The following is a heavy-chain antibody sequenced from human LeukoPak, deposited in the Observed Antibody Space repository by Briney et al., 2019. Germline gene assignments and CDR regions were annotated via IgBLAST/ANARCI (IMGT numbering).Heavy chain of an antibody. V-gene: IGHV4-61*02. CDR2: IYTSGST. CDR1: GGSISSGSYY. D-gene: IGHD2-8*02. J-gene: IGHJ4*02. CDR3: ARQSEDWWYSNTLYYFDY. Sequence: SQTLSLTCTVSGGSISSGSYYWSWIRQPAGKGLEWIGRIYTSGSTNYNPSLKSRVTISVDTSKNQFSLKLSSVTAADTAVYYCARQSEDWWYSNTLYYFDYWGQGTLVTVSS.